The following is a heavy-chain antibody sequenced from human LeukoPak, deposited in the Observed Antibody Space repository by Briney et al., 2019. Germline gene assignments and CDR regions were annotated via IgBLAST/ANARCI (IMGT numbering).Heavy chain of an antibody. CDR3: ARATDGDHLPY. J-gene: IGHJ4*02. V-gene: IGHV3-21*01. Sequence: GGSLRLSCAASGFTFSSYSVNWVRQAPGKGLEWVSSISSSSSYINYADSVKGRFTISRDNAKNSLYLHMTSLRAEDTAVYYCARATDGDHLPYWRQRTLVTVSS. CDR2: ISSSSSYI. CDR1: GFTFSSYS. D-gene: IGHD4-17*01.